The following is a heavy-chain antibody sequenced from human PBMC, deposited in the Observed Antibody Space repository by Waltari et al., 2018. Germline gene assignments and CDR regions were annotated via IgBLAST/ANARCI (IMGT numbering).Heavy chain of an antibody. V-gene: IGHV4-38-2*02. CDR2: IYHSGST. Sequence: QVQLQESGPGLVEPSETLSLPCTASGYSISSGYYWGWIRQPPGKGLEWIGSIYHSGSTYYNPSLKSRVTISVDTSKNQFSLKLSSVTAADTAVYYCARDRFNTVTTPLFDYWGQGTLVTVSS. D-gene: IGHD4-17*01. CDR3: ARDRFNTVTTPLFDY. CDR1: GYSISSGYY. J-gene: IGHJ4*02.